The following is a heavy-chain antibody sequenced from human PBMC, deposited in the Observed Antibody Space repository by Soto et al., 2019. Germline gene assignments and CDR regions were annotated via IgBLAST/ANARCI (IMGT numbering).Heavy chain of an antibody. V-gene: IGHV4-59*01. Sequence: SETLSLTCTVSGGSISSYYWSWIRQPPGKGLEWIGYIYYNGSTNYNPSLKSRVTISVDTSKNQFSLKLSSVTAADTAVYYCARDLSPLPAYSSSWHPGGMDVWGQGTTVTVSS. CDR2: IYYNGST. CDR3: ARDLSPLPAYSSSWHPGGMDV. CDR1: GGSISSYY. D-gene: IGHD6-13*01. J-gene: IGHJ6*02.